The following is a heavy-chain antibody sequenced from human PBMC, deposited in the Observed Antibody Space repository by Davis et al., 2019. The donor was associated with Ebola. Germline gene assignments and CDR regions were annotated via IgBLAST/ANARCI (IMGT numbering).Heavy chain of an antibody. D-gene: IGHD2-2*01. CDR1: GGSISSYY. Sequence: SETLSLTCTVSGGSISSYYWSWIRQPPGKGLEWIGYIYYSGSTNYNPSLKSRVTISVDTSKNQFPLQLSSVTAADTAVYYCASPPVPASTPHYYYYYGMDVWGQGTTVTVSS. V-gene: IGHV4-59*01. CDR2: IYYSGST. CDR3: ASPPVPASTPHYYYYYGMDV. J-gene: IGHJ6*02.